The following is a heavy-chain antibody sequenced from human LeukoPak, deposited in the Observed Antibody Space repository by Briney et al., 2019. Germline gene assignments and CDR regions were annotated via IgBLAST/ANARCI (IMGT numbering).Heavy chain of an antibody. V-gene: IGHV3-53*01. Sequence: PGGSLRLSRAASGFTVSSNYMSWVRQAPGKGLEWVSVIYSGGSTYYADSVKGRFTISRDNSKNTLYLQMNSLRAEDTAVYYCAREDILTGSDYWGQGTLVTVSS. D-gene: IGHD3-9*01. CDR3: AREDILTGSDY. CDR1: GFTVSSNY. J-gene: IGHJ4*02. CDR2: IYSGGST.